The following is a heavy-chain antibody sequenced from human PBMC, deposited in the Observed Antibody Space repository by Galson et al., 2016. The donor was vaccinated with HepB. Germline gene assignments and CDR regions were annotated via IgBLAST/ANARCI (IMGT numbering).Heavy chain of an antibody. V-gene: IGHV3-23*01. CDR2: ISGGGSTT. Sequence: LRLSCAASGFTFNSYAMTWVRLTPGKGLEWVSTISGGGSTTNYADPVKGRFSITRDNSKDTLHLYMSTLRPEDTAVYYCAKHRRYTSGYYFDSWGQGTLVTVSS. CDR1: GFTFNSYA. CDR3: AKHRRYTSGYYFDS. J-gene: IGHJ4*02. D-gene: IGHD6-19*01.